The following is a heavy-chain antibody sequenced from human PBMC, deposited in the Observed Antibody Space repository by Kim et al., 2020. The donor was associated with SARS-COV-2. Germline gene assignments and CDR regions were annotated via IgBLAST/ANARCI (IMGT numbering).Heavy chain of an antibody. D-gene: IGHD3-16*01. CDR1: GYTFTSSG. J-gene: IGHJ4*02. V-gene: IGHV1-18*01. CDR2: ISAHNGDT. Sequence: ASVKVSCKTSGYTFTSSGITWVRQAPVQGLEWMGWISAHNGDTNYAQKFQGRVTVTTDTSTSTAYMELRSLRSDDTAMYYCARDYNYIVDYWGQGTQLTVSS. CDR3: ARDYNYIVDY.